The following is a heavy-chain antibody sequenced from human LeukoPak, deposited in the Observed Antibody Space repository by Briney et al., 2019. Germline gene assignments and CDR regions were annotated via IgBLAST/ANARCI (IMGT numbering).Heavy chain of an antibody. V-gene: IGHV4-30-4*07. Sequence: SQTLSLTCAVSGGSISSGGYSWSWIRQPPGKGLEWIGYIYYSGSTYYNPSLKGRVTISVDTSKNQFSLKLSSVTAADTAVYYCALITMVRGDAFDIWGQGTMVTVSS. CDR2: IYYSGST. D-gene: IGHD3-10*01. CDR3: ALITMVRGDAFDI. CDR1: GGSISSGGYS. J-gene: IGHJ3*02.